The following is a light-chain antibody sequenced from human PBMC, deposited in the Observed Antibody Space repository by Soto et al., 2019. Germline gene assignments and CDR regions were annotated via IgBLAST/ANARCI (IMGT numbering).Light chain of an antibody. Sequence: EIVMTQSPATLSVSPGERATISCRATQSVSSNLAWYQQKPGQAPRLLIYRTSNMATGIPARFSGSGSGTDFTLTISSLQSEDFAVYYCQQYNNWPRSFGQGTKLEIK. CDR1: QSVSSN. J-gene: IGKJ2*03. CDR3: QQYNNWPRS. V-gene: IGKV3-15*01. CDR2: RTS.